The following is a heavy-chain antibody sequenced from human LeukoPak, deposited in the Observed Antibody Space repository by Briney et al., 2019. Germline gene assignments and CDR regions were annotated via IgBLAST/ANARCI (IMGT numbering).Heavy chain of an antibody. CDR2: ISAYNGDT. CDR3: AGKNRGSWSPFDF. CDR1: GYTFTNYG. J-gene: IGHJ4*02. D-gene: IGHD6-13*01. Sequence: ASVKVSCKASGYTFTNYGISWVRQAPGQGLEWMGWISAYNGDTNYAQKLQGRVTMTADTSTSTAYMELRSLRSDDTAVYYCAGKNRGSWSPFDFWGQGTRVTVSS. V-gene: IGHV1-18*01.